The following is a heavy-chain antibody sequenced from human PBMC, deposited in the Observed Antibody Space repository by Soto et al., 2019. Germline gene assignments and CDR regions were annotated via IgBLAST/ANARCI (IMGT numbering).Heavy chain of an antibody. CDR1: GFSLNTNGVG. V-gene: IGHV2-5*02. Sequence: QVTLKESGPTLVKPTQTLTLTCTFSGFSLNTNGVGVGWIRQPPGEALEWLALIHWDDERWYSPSLESRLTITKDTSRNRVVLTMTDMDPVDTATYFCAHNADYYGPAFDYWGPGMLVTVSS. J-gene: IGHJ4*02. D-gene: IGHD3-10*01. CDR2: IHWDDER. CDR3: AHNADYYGPAFDY.